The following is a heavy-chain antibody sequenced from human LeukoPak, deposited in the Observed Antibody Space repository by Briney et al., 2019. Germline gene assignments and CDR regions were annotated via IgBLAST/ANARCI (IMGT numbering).Heavy chain of an antibody. J-gene: IGHJ4*02. V-gene: IGHV4-38-2*01. CDR3: ARRGNSWPYYFDD. D-gene: IGHD6-13*01. CDR2: IYHSGST. Sequence: PSETLSLTCAVSGYSISSGYYWGWIRQPPGKGLVWIASIYHSGSTYYNPSLKSLVTISVDTSKNQFSLKLTSVTAADTAVYYCARRGNSWPYYFDDWGQGTLVTVSS. CDR1: GYSISSGYY.